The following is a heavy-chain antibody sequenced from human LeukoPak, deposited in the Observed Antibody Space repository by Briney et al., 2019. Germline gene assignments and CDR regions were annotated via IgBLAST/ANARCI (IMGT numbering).Heavy chain of an antibody. CDR2: IYPGDSDT. D-gene: IGHD3-10*01. CDR1: GYSFTSYW. V-gene: IGHV5-51*01. J-gene: IGHJ6*02. Sequence: GESLKISCKGSGYSFTSYWIGWVRQMPGKGLEWMGIIYPGDSDTKYSPSFQGQVTISADKSISTAYLQWSSLKASDTAMYYCARRLAYYYGSGSYLDDYGMDVWGQGTTVTVSS. CDR3: ARRLAYYYGSGSYLDDYGMDV.